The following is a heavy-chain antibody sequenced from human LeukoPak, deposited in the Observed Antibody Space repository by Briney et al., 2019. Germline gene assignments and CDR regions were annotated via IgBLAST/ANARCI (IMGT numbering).Heavy chain of an antibody. CDR2: INHSGST. CDR1: GGSFSGYY. J-gene: IGHJ5*02. D-gene: IGHD6-13*01. V-gene: IGHV4-34*01. Sequence: SETLSLTCAVYGGSFSGYYWSWIRQPPGKGLEWIGEINHSGSTNYNPSLKSRVTISVDTSKNQFSLKLSSVTAADAAVYYCARVRTYRAAAVGFNWIDPWGQGTLVTVSS. CDR3: ARVRTYRAAAVGFNWIDP.